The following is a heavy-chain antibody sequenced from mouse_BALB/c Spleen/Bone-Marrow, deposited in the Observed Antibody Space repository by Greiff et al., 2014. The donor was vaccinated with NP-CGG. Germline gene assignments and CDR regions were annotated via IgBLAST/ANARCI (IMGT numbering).Heavy chain of an antibody. V-gene: IGHV1-14*01. Sequence: VQLQQSGPELVKPGASVKMSCKASGYTFTSYVIHWVKQKPGQGLEWIGYINPYNDATKFNERFKGKATLTSDKSSSTAYMVLSSLTSEDSAVYYCAREGVVYFDYWGQGTTLTVSS. J-gene: IGHJ2*01. CDR2: INPYNDAT. CDR3: AREGVVYFDY. CDR1: GYTFTSYV.